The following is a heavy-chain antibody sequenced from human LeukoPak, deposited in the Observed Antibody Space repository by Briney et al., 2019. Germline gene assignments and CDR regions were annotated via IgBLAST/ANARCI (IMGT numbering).Heavy chain of an antibody. D-gene: IGHD2-2*01. Sequence: QPGGSLRLSCAASGFTFSSYAMYWVRRTPGKGLEYVSVISGNGVSTHYATSVKGRFTISRDNSKNTLYLQMGSLRAEDMAVYYCARDASYIVVVPAAVGPFDLWGQGTLVTVSS. J-gene: IGHJ4*02. CDR2: ISGNGVST. CDR1: GFTFSSYA. CDR3: ARDASYIVVVPAAVGPFDL. V-gene: IGHV3-64*01.